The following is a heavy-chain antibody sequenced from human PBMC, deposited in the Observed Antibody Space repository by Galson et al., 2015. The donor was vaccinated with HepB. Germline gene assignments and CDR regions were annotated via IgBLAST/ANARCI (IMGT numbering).Heavy chain of an antibody. Sequence: SLRLSCAASGFIFSTYVINWVRQAPGKGLEWVSAISGSGISTFYADSVKGRFTISRDNSKNTVYLQMNSLGAEDTAVYYCAKDVYVEDSAFDIWGQGTMVTVSS. J-gene: IGHJ3*02. CDR1: GFIFSTYV. CDR2: ISGSGIST. D-gene: IGHD3-10*02. CDR3: AKDVYVEDSAFDI. V-gene: IGHV3-23*01.